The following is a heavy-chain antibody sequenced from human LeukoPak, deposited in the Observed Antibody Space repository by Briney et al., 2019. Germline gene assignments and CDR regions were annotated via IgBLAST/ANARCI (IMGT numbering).Heavy chain of an antibody. CDR2: ISGRGGST. Sequence: GGSLRLSCAASGFIFTDYLMNWVRQAPGKGLEWVSVISGRGGSTLYADSVKGRFTISRDNSKNTLYLQMDTLRADDTAVYYCAKGSSDGVYSWFDPWGQGTLVTVSS. CDR1: GFIFTDYL. V-gene: IGHV3-23*01. D-gene: IGHD6-19*01. J-gene: IGHJ5*02. CDR3: AKGSSDGVYSWFDP.